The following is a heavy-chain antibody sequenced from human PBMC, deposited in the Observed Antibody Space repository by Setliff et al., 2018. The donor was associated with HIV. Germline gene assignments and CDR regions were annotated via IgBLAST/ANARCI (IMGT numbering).Heavy chain of an antibody. J-gene: IGHJ4*02. D-gene: IGHD6-13*01. Sequence: ASVKVSCKASGYTFTNYAIHWVRQAPGQRLEWMGWISAYNGNTNYAQKLQGRVTMTTDTSTSTAYMELRSLRSDDTAVYYCARDPGAAAGLLGALPFDYWGQGTLVTVSS. CDR2: ISAYNGNT. CDR3: ARDPGAAAGLLGALPFDY. V-gene: IGHV1-18*01. CDR1: GYTFTNYA.